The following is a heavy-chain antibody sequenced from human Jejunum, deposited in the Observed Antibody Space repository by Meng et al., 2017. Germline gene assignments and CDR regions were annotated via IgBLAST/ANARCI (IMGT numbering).Heavy chain of an antibody. D-gene: IGHD2/OR15-2a*01. V-gene: IGHV4-31*11. CDR3: AGGIVNGWFDP. CDR2: FHHSGGT. Sequence: QLQLQESDSGLVKPSQTLSLTCAVSGGSISSGGYYWSWIRQHPGKGLEWIGYFHHSGGTHYNPSLKSRVSISVDTSKNQFSLKMISVTAADTAVYYCAGGIVNGWFDPWGQGTLVTVSS. CDR1: GGSISSGGYY. J-gene: IGHJ5*02.